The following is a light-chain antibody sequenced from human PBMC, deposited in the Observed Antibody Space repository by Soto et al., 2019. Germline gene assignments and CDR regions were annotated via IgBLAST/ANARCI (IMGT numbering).Light chain of an antibody. Sequence: EIVLTQSAASLSLSPGERATLSYRASQSISSYLAWYQQKPGQAPRLLFYDASIRAAGIPARFSGSGSGTDFTLTISSLEPEDLAVYYCQQRRDWPRTFGRGTKLEIK. J-gene: IGKJ2*01. V-gene: IGKV3-11*01. CDR3: QQRRDWPRT. CDR2: DAS. CDR1: QSISSY.